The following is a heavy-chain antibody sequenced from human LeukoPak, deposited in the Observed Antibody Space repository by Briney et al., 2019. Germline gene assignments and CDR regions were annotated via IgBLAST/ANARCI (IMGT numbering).Heavy chain of an antibody. CDR3: AKDREYCSGGSCSDAFDI. CDR2: IKAGGGTT. CDR1: GFTFSDYA. V-gene: IGHV3-23*01. D-gene: IGHD2-15*01. Sequence: GGSLRLSCAASGFTFSDYAMSWVRQAPGKGLEWVSVIKAGGGTTFYADSVKGRFTISRDNSKNTLYLQMNSLRAEDTAVYYCAKDREYCSGGSCSDAFDIWGQGTMVTVSS. J-gene: IGHJ3*02.